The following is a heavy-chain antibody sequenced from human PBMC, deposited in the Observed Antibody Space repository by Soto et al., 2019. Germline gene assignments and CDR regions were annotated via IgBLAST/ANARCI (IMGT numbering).Heavy chain of an antibody. V-gene: IGHV3-9*01. J-gene: IGHJ4*02. Sequence: GGSLRLSCTGSGFSFDDYAMHWVRQVPGKGLEWVAGINYNSDAMGYADSVKGRFTISRDNAKNSLYLQMNNLRAEDTAVYYCARGGSIAAAGSPYFDYWGQGTLVTVSS. CDR1: GFSFDDYA. D-gene: IGHD6-13*01. CDR3: ARGGSIAAAGSPYFDY. CDR2: INYNSDAM.